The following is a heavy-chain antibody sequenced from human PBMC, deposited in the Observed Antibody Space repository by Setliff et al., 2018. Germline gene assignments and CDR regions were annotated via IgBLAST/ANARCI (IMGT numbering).Heavy chain of an antibody. J-gene: IGHJ4*02. D-gene: IGHD3-16*01. CDR3: AGDPPGPHLVYTY. CDR2: ISGSGGST. V-gene: IGHV3-23*01. CDR1: GFTFTSYA. Sequence: GGSLRLSCAASGFTFTSYAMNWVRQAPGKGLEWVSAISGSGGSTDYADSVKGRFTISRDNSKNTLYLQMNGLRGEDTAIYYCAGDPPGPHLVYTYWGQGALVTVSS.